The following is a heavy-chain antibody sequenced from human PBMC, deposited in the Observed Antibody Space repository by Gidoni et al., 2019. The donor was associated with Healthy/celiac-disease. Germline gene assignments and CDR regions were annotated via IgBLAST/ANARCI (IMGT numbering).Heavy chain of an antibody. D-gene: IGHD2-15*01. Sequence: EVQLVESGGGLVKPGGSLSLSCAASGFPFSSYSMNWVRQAPGKGLEWVSSISSSSSYIYYADSVKGRFTISRDNAKNSLYLQMNSLRAEDTAVYYCARDEDGGKAKYYFDYWGQGTLVTVSS. V-gene: IGHV3-21*01. CDR3: ARDEDGGKAKYYFDY. CDR2: ISSSSSYI. CDR1: GFPFSSYS. J-gene: IGHJ4*02.